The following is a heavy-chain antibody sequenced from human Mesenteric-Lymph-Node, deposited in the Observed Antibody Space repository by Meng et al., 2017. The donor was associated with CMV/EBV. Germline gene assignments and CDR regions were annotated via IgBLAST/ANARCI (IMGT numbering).Heavy chain of an antibody. Sequence: GGSLRLSCAVSGFSVSNTHMNWVRQAPEKGLEWVAVIYNGGDTFYADSVQGRFTISRDNSKNTLYLEMNSLRLDDTALYYCARDASSIALNGQDGTSDNWGQGTLVTVSS. CDR2: IYNGGDT. J-gene: IGHJ4*02. CDR3: ARDASSIALNGQDGTSDN. V-gene: IGHV3-53*01. D-gene: IGHD6-6*01. CDR1: GFSVSNTH.